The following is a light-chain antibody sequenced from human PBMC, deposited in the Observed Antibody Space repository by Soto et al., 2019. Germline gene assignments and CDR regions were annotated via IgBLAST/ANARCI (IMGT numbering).Light chain of an antibody. J-gene: IGKJ4*01. V-gene: IGKV3-20*01. CDR1: QSVSSSY. CDR2: GAS. Sequence: EIVLTQSPGTLSLSPGERATLSCRASQSVSSSYLAWYQQKPGQAPRLLIYGASSRATGIPDRFSGSGSGKDFTLTISRLEPEDFAVYSCQQYGSSPLTFGGGTKVAIK. CDR3: QQYGSSPLT.